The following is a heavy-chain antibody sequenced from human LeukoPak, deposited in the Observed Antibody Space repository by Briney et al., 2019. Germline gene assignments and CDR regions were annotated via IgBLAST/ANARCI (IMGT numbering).Heavy chain of an antibody. CDR2: ISGSGGST. D-gene: IGHD4-11*01. Sequence: GGSLRLSCAASGFTFSSYAMSWVRQAPGKGLEWVSAISGSGGSTYYADSVKGRFTISRDNSKDTLYLQMNSLRAEDTAVYYCAKDLTTVTTKSSNWFDPWGQGTLVTVSS. J-gene: IGHJ5*02. V-gene: IGHV3-23*01. CDR1: GFTFSSYA. CDR3: AKDLTTVTTKSSNWFDP.